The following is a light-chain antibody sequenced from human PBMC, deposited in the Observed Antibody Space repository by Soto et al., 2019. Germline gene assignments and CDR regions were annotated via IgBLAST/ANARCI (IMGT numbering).Light chain of an antibody. CDR2: TTS. V-gene: IGKV1-39*01. CDR1: QSISSY. J-gene: IGKJ5*01. CDR3: QQSNSTPIT. Sequence: DIQMTQSPSSLSASVGDRVTITCRASQSISSYLNWYQQKPGKAPKLLICTTSSLQSGVPSRFSGSGSGTDFTLTISSLQPEDFATYYCQQSNSTPITFGQGTRLEIK.